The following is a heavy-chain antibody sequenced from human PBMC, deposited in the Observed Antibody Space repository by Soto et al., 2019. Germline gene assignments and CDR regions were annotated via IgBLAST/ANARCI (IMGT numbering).Heavy chain of an antibody. CDR1: GLPFTTFW. D-gene: IGHD3-16*01. J-gene: IGHJ4*02. Sequence: EVQLVQSGGGLVQPGGSLRLSCAASGLPFTTFWMTWVRQAPGKGLEWVANIKGDGSEEHYVDSVRGRFTISRDNAKSSLYLQMDSLRADDTAVYYCGSGGHVDYFGQGALVIVSS. CDR2: IKGDGSEE. CDR3: GSGGHVDY. V-gene: IGHV3-7*03.